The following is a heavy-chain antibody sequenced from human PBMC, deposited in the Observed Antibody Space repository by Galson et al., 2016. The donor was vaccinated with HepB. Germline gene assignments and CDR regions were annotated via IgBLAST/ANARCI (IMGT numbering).Heavy chain of an antibody. CDR3: ARSLDITAVAATAYFDS. V-gene: IGHV4-31*03. CDR2: IHSSGYT. J-gene: IGHJ4*02. CDR1: GGSFTTGNHY. Sequence: TLSLTCFVSGGSFTTGNHYWSWIRQQSGKGLEWIGFIHSSGYTHYRPSLRGRVTISLDTSKKNFSLQLTSVSAADTAVYYCARSLDITAVAATAYFDSWAPGTPVTVSS. D-gene: IGHD2-2*03.